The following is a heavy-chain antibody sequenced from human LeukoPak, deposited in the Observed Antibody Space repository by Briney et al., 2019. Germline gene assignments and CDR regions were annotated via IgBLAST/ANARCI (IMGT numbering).Heavy chain of an antibody. J-gene: IGHJ3*02. CDR3: AGYSSGWTGGAFDI. Sequence: ASVKVSCKASGYTFTSYAMNWVRQAPGQGLEWMGRINPNSGGTSYAQKFQGRVTMTRDTSTSTVYMELSSLRSEDTAVYYCAGYSSGWTGGAFDIWGQGTMVTVSS. CDR1: GYTFTSYA. D-gene: IGHD6-19*01. V-gene: IGHV1-2*06. CDR2: INPNSGGT.